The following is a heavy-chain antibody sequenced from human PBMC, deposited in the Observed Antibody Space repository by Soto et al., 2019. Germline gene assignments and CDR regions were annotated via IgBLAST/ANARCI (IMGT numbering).Heavy chain of an antibody. D-gene: IGHD3-3*01. Sequence: SEAQSLTCAVYGGFLSSYSWSWVRQRAGKGLEWIGEINHSVSTNYNPSLKSRVTISVDTSKNQFSLKLSSVTAAHTAVYYCARGRRITMFGVVSTSNGCEPWCQGSLVT. CDR2: INHSVST. CDR1: GGFLSSYS. V-gene: IGHV4-34*01. J-gene: IGHJ5*02. CDR3: ARGRRITMFGVVSTSNGCEP.